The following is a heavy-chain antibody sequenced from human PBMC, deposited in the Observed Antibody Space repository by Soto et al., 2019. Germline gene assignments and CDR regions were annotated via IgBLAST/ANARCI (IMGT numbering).Heavy chain of an antibody. V-gene: IGHV3-48*04. CDR3: ARSYLAPNYYFDY. J-gene: IGHJ4*02. Sequence: GGSLRLSCAASGFTFSTYNMNWVRQAPGKGLEWVSYISSSSATIYYADSVKGRFTISRDNAKNSLYLQMNSLRAEDTAVYYCARSYLAPNYYFDYWGQGTLVTVSS. CDR1: GFTFSTYN. D-gene: IGHD3-10*01. CDR2: ISSSSATI.